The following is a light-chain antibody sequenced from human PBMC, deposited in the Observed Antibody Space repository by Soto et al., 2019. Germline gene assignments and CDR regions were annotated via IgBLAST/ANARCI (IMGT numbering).Light chain of an antibody. CDR1: QSLLHSNGYNY. CDR2: LGS. CDR3: MQALQTPLT. V-gene: IGKV2-28*01. J-gene: IGKJ4*01. Sequence: EIVMTQSPLSLPVTPGEPAPIPCRASQSLLHSNGYNYLDWYLQKPGQSPQLLIYLGSNRASGVPDRFSGSGSGTDFTLKISRVEAEDVGVYYCMQALQTPLTFGGGTKVDIK.